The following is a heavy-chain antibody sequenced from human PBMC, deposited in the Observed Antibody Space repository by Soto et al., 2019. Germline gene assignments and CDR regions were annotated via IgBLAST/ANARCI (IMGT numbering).Heavy chain of an antibody. Sequence: GGSLRLSCAASGFTFDDYAMHWVRQAPGKGLEWVSGISWNSGSIGYADSVKGRFTISRDNAKNSLYLQMNSLRAEDTALYYCAKDLTYYYGSGKDYWGQGTLVTVSS. CDR2: ISWNSGSI. D-gene: IGHD3-10*01. V-gene: IGHV3-9*01. CDR1: GFTFDDYA. J-gene: IGHJ4*02. CDR3: AKDLTYYYGSGKDY.